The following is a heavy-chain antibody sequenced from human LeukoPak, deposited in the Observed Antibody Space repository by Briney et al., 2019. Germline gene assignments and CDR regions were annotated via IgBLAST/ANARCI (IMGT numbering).Heavy chain of an antibody. CDR2: ISAYNGNT. J-gene: IGHJ6*02. CDR1: GYTFTSYG. Sequence: ASVKVSCTASGYTFTSYGISWVRQAPGQGLEWMGWISAYNGNTNYAQKLQGRVTMTTDTSTSTAYMELRSLRSDDTAVYYCARVHTGTTLMDVWGQGTTVTVSS. CDR3: ARVHTGTTLMDV. D-gene: IGHD1-1*01. V-gene: IGHV1-18*01.